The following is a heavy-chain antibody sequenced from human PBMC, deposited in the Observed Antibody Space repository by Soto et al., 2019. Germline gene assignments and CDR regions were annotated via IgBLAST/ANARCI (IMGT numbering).Heavy chain of an antibody. J-gene: IGHJ6*02. Sequence: QVQLQESGPGLVKPSGTLSLTCAVSGGSISNNNCWNWVRQPPGKGLEWIGEIYHSGTANYNPSPKSRVTISVDKANNQFSLTLNSVTAADTAVYYCARRRITTFGVVITGYGMDVWGQGTTVTVSS. CDR1: GGSISNNNC. D-gene: IGHD3-3*01. CDR3: ARRRITTFGVVITGYGMDV. V-gene: IGHV4-4*02. CDR2: IYHSGTA.